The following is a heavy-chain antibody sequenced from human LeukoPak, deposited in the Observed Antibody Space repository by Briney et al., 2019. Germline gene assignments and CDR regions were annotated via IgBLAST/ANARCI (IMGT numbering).Heavy chain of an antibody. CDR2: LNSDGSSS. Sequence: PGGTLRLSCAASGFTFNNYWMHWVRQAPGKGLVWGSRLNSDGSSSAFADSMKGRFTTSRDNAKNTLYLQMNSLRAEDTAVYFCVRAKGGPGSTWAFDIWGQGTMVTVSS. CDR3: VRAKGGPGSTWAFDI. CDR1: GFTFNNYW. V-gene: IGHV3-74*01. D-gene: IGHD6-13*01. J-gene: IGHJ3*02.